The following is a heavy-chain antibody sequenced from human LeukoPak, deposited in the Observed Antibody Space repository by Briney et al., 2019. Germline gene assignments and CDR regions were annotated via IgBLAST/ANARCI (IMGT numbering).Heavy chain of an antibody. Sequence: PGGSLILSCAASGFTFSSYAMTWVRQAPGKGLEWVSTISGSGDITYYADSVKGRFTISRDNSKNTLYLQMNYLRVEDTALYYCAKHAAAEIDYWGQGTLVTVSS. CDR1: GFTFSSYA. J-gene: IGHJ4*02. CDR2: ISGSGDIT. V-gene: IGHV3-23*01. CDR3: AKHAAAEIDY. D-gene: IGHD6-13*01.